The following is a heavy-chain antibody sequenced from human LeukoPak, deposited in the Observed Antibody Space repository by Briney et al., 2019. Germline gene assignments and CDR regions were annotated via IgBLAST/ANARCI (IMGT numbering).Heavy chain of an antibody. V-gene: IGHV3-74*03. J-gene: IGHJ4*02. CDR1: GFTFSSYW. CDR3: ARDLDFGGYSSFDY. D-gene: IGHD4-23*01. CDR2: IKSDGSSI. Sequence: GGSLRLSCAASGFTFSSYWMHWVRRAPGEGLVWVSRIKSDGSSIMYADSVKGRFTISRDNAKSTLYLQMNSLRAEDTAVYYCARDLDFGGYSSFDYWGQGTLVTVSS.